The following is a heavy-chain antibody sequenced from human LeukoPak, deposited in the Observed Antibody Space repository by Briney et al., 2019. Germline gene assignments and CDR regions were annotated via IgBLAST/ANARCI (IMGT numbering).Heavy chain of an antibody. Sequence: GGSLRLSCAASGFTFSSYAMSWVRQAPGKGLEWVSAISGSGGSTYYADSVKGRFTISRDNAKNSLYLQMNSLRAEDTAVYYCARVFHLGGFDPWGQGTLVTVSS. CDR1: GFTFSSYA. D-gene: IGHD3-10*01. J-gene: IGHJ5*02. CDR2: ISGSGGST. V-gene: IGHV3-23*01. CDR3: ARVFHLGGFDP.